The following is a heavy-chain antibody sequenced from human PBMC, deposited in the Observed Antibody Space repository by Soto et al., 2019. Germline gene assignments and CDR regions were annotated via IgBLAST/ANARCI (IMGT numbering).Heavy chain of an antibody. CDR1: GFTFSSYW. J-gene: IGHJ5*02. CDR3: ARVLTGSWNWFDP. D-gene: IGHD6-13*01. Sequence: GGSLRLSCAASGFTFSSYWMHWVRQAPGKGLVWVSRINSDGSRTNYADSVKGRFTVSRDNAKNTQYLQMNSLRAEDTAVYYCARVLTGSWNWFDPWGQGTLVTVSS. CDR2: INSDGSRT. V-gene: IGHV3-74*01.